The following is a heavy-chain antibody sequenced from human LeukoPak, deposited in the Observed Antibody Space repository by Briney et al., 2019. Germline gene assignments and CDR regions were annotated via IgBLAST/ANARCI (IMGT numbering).Heavy chain of an antibody. CDR2: ITWNSGST. V-gene: IGHV3-9*01. CDR3: AKDTRYSYGYGMDV. J-gene: IGHJ6*02. Sequence: GGSLRLSCAASGFTFDDYAMNWVRQGPGKGLEWVSGITWNSGSTGYADSVKGRFTISRDNAKNSLYLQMNSLRAEDTALYYCAKDTRYSYGYGMDVWGQGTTVTVSS. CDR1: GFTFDDYA. D-gene: IGHD5-18*01.